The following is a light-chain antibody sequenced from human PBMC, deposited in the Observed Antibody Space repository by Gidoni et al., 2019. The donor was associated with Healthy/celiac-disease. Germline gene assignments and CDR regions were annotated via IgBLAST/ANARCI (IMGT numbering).Light chain of an antibody. J-gene: IGLJ3*02. CDR3: ETWDSNTWV. V-gene: IGLV4-60*02. CDR1: SGHSSYI. Sequence: QPVLTQSSSASASLGSSVKLTCTLRSGHSSYIIAWHQQQPGKAPRYLMKLEGSGSYNKGSGVPDRFSGSSSGADRYLTISNLQFEDEADYYCETWDSNTWVFGGGTKLTVL. CDR2: LEGSGSY.